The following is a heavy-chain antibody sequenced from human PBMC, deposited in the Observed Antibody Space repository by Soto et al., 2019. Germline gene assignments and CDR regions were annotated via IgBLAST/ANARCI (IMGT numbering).Heavy chain of an antibody. D-gene: IGHD6-13*01. Sequence: PSETLSLTCTVSGGSISSCYWSWIRQPPGKGLEWIGYIYYSGSTNYNPSLKSRVTISVDTSKNQFSLKLSSVTAADTAVYYCARVAAAAMSYYYYYMDVWGKGTTVTVSS. CDR3: ARVAAAAMSYYYYYMDV. CDR2: IYYSGST. V-gene: IGHV4-59*01. CDR1: GGSISSCY. J-gene: IGHJ6*03.